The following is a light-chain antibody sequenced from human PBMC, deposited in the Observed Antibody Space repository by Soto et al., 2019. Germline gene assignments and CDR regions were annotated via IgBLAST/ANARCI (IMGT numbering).Light chain of an antibody. CDR2: WAS. CDR1: QSVLYSSNNKNY. CDR3: QQYYGPPFT. V-gene: IGKV4-1*01. J-gene: IGKJ4*01. Sequence: DIVMTQSPDSLAVSLGERATINCKSSQSVLYSSNNKNYLAWYQHKPGQPPKVLIYWASTRESGVPDRFSGSGSGTDFTLSISNLQAEDVAVYYCQQYYGPPFTFGGGTKVEIK.